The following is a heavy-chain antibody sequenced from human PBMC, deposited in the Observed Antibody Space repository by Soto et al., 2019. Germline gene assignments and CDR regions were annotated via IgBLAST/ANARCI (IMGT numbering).Heavy chain of an antibody. CDR1: CGSFSGYY. J-gene: IGHJ6*02. CDR3: ARVIAVAGVYYYGMDV. V-gene: IGHV4-34*01. Sequence: PSETLSLTCAVYCGSFSGYYWSWIRQPPGKGLEWIGEINHSGSTNYNPSLKSRVTISVDTSKNQFSLKLSSVTAADTAVYYCARVIAVAGVYYYGMDVWGQGTTVTVSS. CDR2: INHSGST. D-gene: IGHD6-19*01.